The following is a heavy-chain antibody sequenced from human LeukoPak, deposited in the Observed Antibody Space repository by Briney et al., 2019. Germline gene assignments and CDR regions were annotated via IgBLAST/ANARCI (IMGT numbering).Heavy chain of an antibody. D-gene: IGHD2-21*02. J-gene: IGHJ4*02. Sequence: ASVKVSCKASGYTFTDYYIHWVRQAPGQGLEWMGWISPHSGASNYARQFQGRITMTTDTSISTAYTELSRLRSDDTAVYYCARDLGDWKADYWGQGTPVTVSS. CDR2: ISPHSGAS. V-gene: IGHV1-2*02. CDR3: ARDLGDWKADY. CDR1: GYTFTDYY.